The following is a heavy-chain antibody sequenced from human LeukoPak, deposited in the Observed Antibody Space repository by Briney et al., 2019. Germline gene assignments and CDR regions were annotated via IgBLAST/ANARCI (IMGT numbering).Heavy chain of an antibody. J-gene: IGHJ4*02. CDR3: ARDRGVLRYFDWLFEFDY. Sequence: ASVKVSCKASGYTFTSYAVHWVRRAPGQSLEWMGYINDGDGNTKYSQEFQGRVTITRDTSASIVYMELSSLGSEDTAVYYCARDRGVLRYFDWLFEFDYWGQGTLVTVSS. CDR1: GYTFTSYA. D-gene: IGHD3-9*01. CDR2: INDGDGNT. V-gene: IGHV1-3*03.